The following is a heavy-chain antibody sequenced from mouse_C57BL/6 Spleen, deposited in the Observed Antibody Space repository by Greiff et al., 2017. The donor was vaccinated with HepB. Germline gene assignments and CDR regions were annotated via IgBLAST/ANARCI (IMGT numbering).Heavy chain of an antibody. D-gene: IGHD2-4*01. CDR2: ISYDGSN. Sequence: EVKLLESGPGLVKPSQSLSLTCSVTGYSITSGYYWNWIRQFPGNKLEWMGYISYDGSNNYNPSLKNRISITRDTSKNQFFLKLNSVTTEDTATYYCANDYVWFAYWGQGTLVTVSA. CDR1: GYSITSGYY. V-gene: IGHV3-6*01. J-gene: IGHJ3*01. CDR3: ANDYVWFAY.